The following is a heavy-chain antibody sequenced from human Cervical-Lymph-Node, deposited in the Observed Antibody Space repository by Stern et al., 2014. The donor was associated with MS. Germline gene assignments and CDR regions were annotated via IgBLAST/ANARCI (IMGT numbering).Heavy chain of an antibody. CDR3: AIYGDDGDY. J-gene: IGHJ4*02. CDR2: FDREDGKT. D-gene: IGHD4-17*01. CDR1: GNILTELS. Sequence: QMQLVQSGAEVKKPGASVKVSCKVSGNILTELSMQWVRQAPGKGLEWMGGFDREDGKTIYAQNFQGRVTMTEDASTDTDYMELGSLRSEDTAVYYCAIYGDDGDYWGQGTLVTVSS. V-gene: IGHV1-24*01.